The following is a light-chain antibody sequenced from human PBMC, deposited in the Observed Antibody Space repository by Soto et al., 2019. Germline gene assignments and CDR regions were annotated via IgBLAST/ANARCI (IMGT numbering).Light chain of an antibody. J-gene: IGLJ3*02. CDR1: SSDVGRYDR. Sequence: QSALTQPPSVSGSPGQSVTISCTGTSSDVGRYDRVSWYQQPPGTAPKLIIYEVSNRPSGVPDRFSGSKSGNMASLTISGLQAEDEADYHCSSFTRSDPRVFGGGTKATVL. CDR2: EVS. V-gene: IGLV2-18*02. CDR3: SSFTRSDPRV.